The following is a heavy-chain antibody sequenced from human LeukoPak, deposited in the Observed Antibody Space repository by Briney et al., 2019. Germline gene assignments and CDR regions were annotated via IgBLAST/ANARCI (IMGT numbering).Heavy chain of an antibody. CDR3: AWPRALAYYFDY. J-gene: IGHJ4*02. CDR1: GFTFSSYA. V-gene: IGHV3-7*03. Sequence: PGASLRLSCAASGFTFSSYAMSWVRQAPGKGLEWVANIKQDGSEKYYVDSVKGRFTISRDNAKNSLYLQMNSLRAEDTAVYYCAWPRALAYYFDYWGQGTLVTVSS. CDR2: IKQDGSEK.